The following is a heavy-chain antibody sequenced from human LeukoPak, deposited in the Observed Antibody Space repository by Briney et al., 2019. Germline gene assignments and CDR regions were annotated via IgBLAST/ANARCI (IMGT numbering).Heavy chain of an antibody. D-gene: IGHD4-17*01. V-gene: IGHV3-23*01. CDR2: ISASGDST. CDR3: AKDRLCYGDYGGGFDI. CDR1: GFTFSSHA. J-gene: IGHJ3*02. Sequence: GGSPRLSCAASGFTFSSHAMSWVRQAPGKGLEWVSVISASGDSTYYADSVKGRFTISRDNSKNTLYLQMNSLTAEDTAVYYCAKDRLCYGDYGGGFDIWGQGTMVTVSS.